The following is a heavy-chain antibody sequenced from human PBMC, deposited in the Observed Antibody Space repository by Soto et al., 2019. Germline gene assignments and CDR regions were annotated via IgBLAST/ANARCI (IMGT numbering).Heavy chain of an antibody. CDR1: GFTFSSYA. CDR3: ARASSSGCF. V-gene: IGHV3-30-3*01. Sequence: VQLVESGGGVVQPGRSLRLSCAASGFTFSSYAMHWVRQAPGKGLEWVAVISYDGSNKYYADSVKGRFTISRDNSKNTLYLQMNSLRAEDTAVYYCARASSSGCFWGQGTLVTVSS. D-gene: IGHD6-19*01. CDR2: ISYDGSNK. J-gene: IGHJ4*02.